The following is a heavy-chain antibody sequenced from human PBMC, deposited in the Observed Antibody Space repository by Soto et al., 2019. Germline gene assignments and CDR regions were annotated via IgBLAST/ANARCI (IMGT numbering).Heavy chain of an antibody. CDR2: IYYDGSDK. Sequence: QVQLVESGGGVVQPGRSLRLSCAASGFTFSAYGMHWVRQAPGKGLEWVAVIYYDGSDKYYGDSVKCRFTISRDNSKNTLSLQMKSLRAEDTAVYYCARDGGGDDGAFYGMDVWGQGTTVTVSS. CDR1: GFTFSAYG. CDR3: ARDGGGDDGAFYGMDV. J-gene: IGHJ6*02. D-gene: IGHD2-21*02. V-gene: IGHV3-33*01.